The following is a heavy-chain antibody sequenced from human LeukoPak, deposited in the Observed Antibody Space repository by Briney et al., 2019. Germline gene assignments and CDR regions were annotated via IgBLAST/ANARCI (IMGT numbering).Heavy chain of an antibody. CDR3: ARGGSGYEDYYYFFGLDV. D-gene: IGHD5-12*01. CDR2: ISTISSTI. Sequence: PGGSLRLSCAASGFTVSSNYMSWVRQAPGKGLEWVSYISTISSTIYYADSVKGRFTISRDNAKNSLSLQMNSLRDEDTAVYYCARGGSGYEDYYYFFGLDVWGQGTTVTVSS. J-gene: IGHJ6*02. CDR1: GFTVSSNY. V-gene: IGHV3-48*02.